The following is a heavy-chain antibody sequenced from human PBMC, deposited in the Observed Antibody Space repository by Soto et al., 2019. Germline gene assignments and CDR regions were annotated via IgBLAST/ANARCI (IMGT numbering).Heavy chain of an antibody. CDR3: AHPSLRSGGRGWYFDY. CDR2: IYWDDDK. V-gene: IGHV2-5*02. Sequence: QITLKESGPPLVKPTQTLTLTCTFSGFSLSTSGVGVGWIRQPPGKALEWLALIYWDDDKRYSPSLKSRLTITKETSKNQVVLTMTNMDPVDTATYYCAHPSLRSGGRGWYFDYWGQGTLVTVSS. CDR1: GFSLSTSGVG. J-gene: IGHJ4*02. D-gene: IGHD2-15*01.